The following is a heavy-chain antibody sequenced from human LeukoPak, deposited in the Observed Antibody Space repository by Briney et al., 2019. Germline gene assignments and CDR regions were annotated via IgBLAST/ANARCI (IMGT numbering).Heavy chain of an antibody. CDR2: MNPNNGDT. J-gene: IGHJ4*02. Sequence: ASVKVSCKASGYTFTSYDINWVRQATGQGLEWMGWMNPNNGDTGYAQKFQGRVTMTRNTSISTAYMELSGLRSEDTAVYYCARSGYYYDSSGCSPRGNDFWGRGTLVTVSS. D-gene: IGHD3-22*01. CDR3: ARSGYYYDSSGCSPRGNDF. V-gene: IGHV1-8*01. CDR1: GYTFTSYD.